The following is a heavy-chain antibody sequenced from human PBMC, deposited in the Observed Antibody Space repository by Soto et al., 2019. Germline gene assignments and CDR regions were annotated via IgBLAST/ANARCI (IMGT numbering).Heavy chain of an antibody. D-gene: IGHD2-21*02. Sequence: EVQLLESGGGLVQPGGSLRLSCAAPGFTFSNYAMTWVRQAPGKGLGWASTISGGGDGTFYADSVKGRFTISRENSRNTVYLQMNSLRAEDTAVYYCAKKGLGSLTTYCNSGDCHYAFDIWGQGTMVTVSS. J-gene: IGHJ3*02. CDR3: AKKGLGSLTTYCNSGDCHYAFDI. CDR1: GFTFSNYA. V-gene: IGHV3-23*01. CDR2: ISGGGDGT.